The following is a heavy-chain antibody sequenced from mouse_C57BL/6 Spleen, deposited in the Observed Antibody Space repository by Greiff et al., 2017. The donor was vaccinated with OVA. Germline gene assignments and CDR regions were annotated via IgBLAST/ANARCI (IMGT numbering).Heavy chain of an antibody. CDR1: GYTFTSYW. V-gene: IGHV1-50*01. D-gene: IGHD2-3*01. J-gene: IGHJ4*01. CDR2: IDTSDSYT. Sequence: QVQLQQPGAELVKPGASVKLSCKASGYTFTSYWMQWVKQRPGQGLEWIGEIDTSDSYTNYNQKFKGKATLTVDTSSSTAYMQRSILTSEDSAVYYCARSDDGYFFMDYWGQGTSVTVSS. CDR3: ARSDDGYFFMDY.